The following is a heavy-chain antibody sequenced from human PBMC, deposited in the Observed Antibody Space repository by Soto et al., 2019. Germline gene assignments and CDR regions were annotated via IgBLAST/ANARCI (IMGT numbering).Heavy chain of an antibody. D-gene: IGHD6-19*01. CDR2: ISSGSSAI. CDR1: GFTFSSYG. CDR3: ARGHSSGRGAFDI. Sequence: GGSLRLSCAASGFTFSSYGMHWVRQAPGKGLEWVSFISSGSSAIYYADSLKGRFTISRDNAGNSLYLQMNSLRAEDTAVYYCARGHSSGRGAFDISGQGTMVTVSS. J-gene: IGHJ3*02. V-gene: IGHV3-48*01.